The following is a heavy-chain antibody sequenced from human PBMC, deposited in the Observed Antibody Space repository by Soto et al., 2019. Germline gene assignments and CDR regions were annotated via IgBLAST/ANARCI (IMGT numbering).Heavy chain of an antibody. CDR3: AREDTAAYSGMDA. Sequence: ASVKVSCKASGYTFTNYYVHWVRQAPGQGPEWMGVINPSGGSTRDAQKLQGRVTMTRDTSTSTVHMELSSLRSEDTAVYYCAREDTAAYSGMDAWGQGTTVTVSS. D-gene: IGHD5-18*01. CDR2: INPSGGST. CDR1: GYTFTNYY. V-gene: IGHV1-46*01. J-gene: IGHJ6*02.